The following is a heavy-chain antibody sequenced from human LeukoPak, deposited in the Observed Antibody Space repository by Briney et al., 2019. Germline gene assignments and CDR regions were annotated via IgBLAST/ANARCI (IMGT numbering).Heavy chain of an antibody. V-gene: IGHV4-39*07. J-gene: IGHJ6*03. CDR3: ARDPYYYDSSGYYLGYYYYYMDV. Sequence: SETLSLTCTVSGGSISSSSYYWGWIRQPPGKGLEWIGSIYYSGSTYYNPSLKSRVTISVDTSKNQFSLKLSSVTAADTAVYYCARDPYYYDSSGYYLGYYYYYMDVWGKGTTVTVSS. D-gene: IGHD3-22*01. CDR1: GGSISSSSYY. CDR2: IYYSGST.